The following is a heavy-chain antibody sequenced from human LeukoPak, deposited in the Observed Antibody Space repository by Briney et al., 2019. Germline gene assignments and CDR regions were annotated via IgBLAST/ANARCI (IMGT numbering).Heavy chain of an antibody. J-gene: IGHJ4*02. CDR3: ARVQGPYFDY. V-gene: IGHV4-34*01. CDR2: INHSGST. CDR1: GVSFSGYY. Sequence: SETLSLTCAVYGVSFSGYYWSWIRQPPGKGLEWIGEINHSGSTNYNPSLKSRVTISVDTSKNQFSLKLSSVTAADTAVYYCARVQGPYFDYWGQGTLVTVSS.